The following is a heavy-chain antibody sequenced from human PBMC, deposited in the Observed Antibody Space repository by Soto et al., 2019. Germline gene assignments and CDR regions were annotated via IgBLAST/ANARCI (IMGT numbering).Heavy chain of an antibody. CDR1: GGSIRSSSYC. D-gene: IGHD3-10*01. CDR3: ASQAMVRGVITRLDY. Sequence: ETLSDTCTVSGGSIRSSSYCLGWIRQHPGKGLEWIGSIYYSGSTYYNPSLKSRVTISVDTSKNQFSLKLSSVTAADTAVYYCASQAMVRGVITRLDYWGQGTLVTVSS. CDR2: IYYSGST. V-gene: IGHV4-39*01. J-gene: IGHJ4*02.